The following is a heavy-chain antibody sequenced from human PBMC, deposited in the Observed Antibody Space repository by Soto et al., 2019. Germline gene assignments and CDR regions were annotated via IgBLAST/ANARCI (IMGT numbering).Heavy chain of an antibody. CDR2: ISGSGGST. V-gene: IGHV3-23*01. D-gene: IGHD3-3*01. Sequence: GGSLRLSCAASGFTFSSYAMSWVRQAPGKGLEWVSAISGSGGSTYYADSVKGRFTISRDNSKNTLYLQMNSLRAEDTAVYYCAKVEAGYYDFWSGYYTREYYYYGMDVWGQGTTVTVSS. CDR3: AKVEAGYYDFWSGYYTREYYYYGMDV. CDR1: GFTFSSYA. J-gene: IGHJ6*02.